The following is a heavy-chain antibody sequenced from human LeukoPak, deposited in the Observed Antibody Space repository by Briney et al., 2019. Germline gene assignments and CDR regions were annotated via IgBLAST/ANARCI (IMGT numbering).Heavy chain of an antibody. D-gene: IGHD3-10*01. CDR2: ISSSSSYI. V-gene: IGHV3-21*04. CDR1: GFTFSSYS. J-gene: IGHJ6*02. Sequence: TGGSLRLSCAASGFTFSSYSMNWVRQAPGKGLEWVSSISSSSSYIYYADSVKGRFTISRDNAKNSLYLQMNSLRAEDTAVYYCARGLGKTMVRGLINYYYYGMDVWGQGTTVTVSS. CDR3: ARGLGKTMVRGLINYYYYGMDV.